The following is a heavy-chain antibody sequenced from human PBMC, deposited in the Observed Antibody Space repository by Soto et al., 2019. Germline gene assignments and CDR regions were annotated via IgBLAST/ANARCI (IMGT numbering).Heavy chain of an antibody. Sequence: ATSVEVCCKDSGYAFTSNGMRWVRQAHGQGLEWMGWISAYNGNTNYAQKLQGRVTMTTDTSTSTAYMELRSLRSDDTAVYYCARDLAAGNCDYWGQGTLVTVSS. J-gene: IGHJ4*02. CDR1: GYAFTSNG. V-gene: IGHV1-18*01. CDR3: ARDLAAGNCDY. D-gene: IGHD6-13*01. CDR2: ISAYNGNT.